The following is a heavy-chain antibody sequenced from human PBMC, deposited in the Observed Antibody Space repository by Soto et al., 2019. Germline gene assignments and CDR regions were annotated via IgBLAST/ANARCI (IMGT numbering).Heavy chain of an antibody. Sequence: SETLSLTCAVYGGSLSGYYWSWIRQPPGKGLEWIGEINHSGSTNYNPSLKSRVTISVDTSKNQFSLKLSSVTAADTAVYYCARGRGIVGAIALAYWGQGTLVTVSS. D-gene: IGHD1-26*01. V-gene: IGHV4-34*01. CDR2: INHSGST. CDR1: GGSLSGYY. CDR3: ARGRGIVGAIALAY. J-gene: IGHJ4*02.